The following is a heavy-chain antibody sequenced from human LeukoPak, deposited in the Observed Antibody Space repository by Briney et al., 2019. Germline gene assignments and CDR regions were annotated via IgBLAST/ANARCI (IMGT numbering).Heavy chain of an antibody. CDR3: ARVKYGSGRLIYYYYYMDV. CDR2: IYSGGPT. CDR1: RFTVSTNY. V-gene: IGHV3-53*01. D-gene: IGHD3-10*01. Sequence: GGSLRLSCTASRFTVSTNYMSWVRQAPGKGLECVSIIYSGGPTYYADSVRGRFIISRDNSKNTLYLQMDSLRAEDTAVYYCARVKYGSGRLIYYYYYMDVWGKGTTVTISS. J-gene: IGHJ6*03.